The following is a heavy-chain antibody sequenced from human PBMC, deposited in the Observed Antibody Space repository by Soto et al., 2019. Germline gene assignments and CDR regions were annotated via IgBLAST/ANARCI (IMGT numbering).Heavy chain of an antibody. Sequence: LETMSLTCTVAGGSISTYYWSWIRQPAGKGLEWIGRIYASGSTNYNPSLKSRVTMSVATSKNQFSLKLSLVTAADTAVYYCARGGMVIIPTATAFDYWGQGTLVTVSS. J-gene: IGHJ4*02. CDR3: ARGGMVIIPTATAFDY. D-gene: IGHD2-2*01. CDR2: IYASGST. V-gene: IGHV4-4*07. CDR1: GGSISTYY.